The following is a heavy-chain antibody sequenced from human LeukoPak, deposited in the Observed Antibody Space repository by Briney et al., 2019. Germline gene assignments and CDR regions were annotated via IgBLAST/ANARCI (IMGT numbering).Heavy chain of an antibody. V-gene: IGHV3-48*01. J-gene: IGHJ6*04. D-gene: IGHD3-3*01. CDR1: GFTFSSYS. Sequence: GGSLRLSCAASGFTFSSYSMNWVRQAPGKGLEWISHITSSSSIMYYADSVKGRFTISRDNAKNSLYPQMNSLRVEDTAVYYCARGVDVWGKGTTVTVSS. CDR3: ARGVDV. CDR2: ITSSSSIM.